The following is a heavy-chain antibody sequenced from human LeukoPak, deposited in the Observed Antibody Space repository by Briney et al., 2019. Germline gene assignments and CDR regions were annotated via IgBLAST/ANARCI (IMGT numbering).Heavy chain of an antibody. Sequence: SGGSLRLSCAGSGITLSTYWMGWTRQAPGKGLEWVGNIKQDGSEKYFVDSLRGRFTISRDNAKNSLFLQMNSLRAEDTAVYYCARDQGAFDMWGQGTMVTVSS. CDR2: IKQDGSEK. CDR3: ARDQGAFDM. CDR1: GITLSTYW. J-gene: IGHJ3*02. V-gene: IGHV3-7*05.